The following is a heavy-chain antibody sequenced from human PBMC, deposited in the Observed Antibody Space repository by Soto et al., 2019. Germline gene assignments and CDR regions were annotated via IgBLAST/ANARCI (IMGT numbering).Heavy chain of an antibody. V-gene: IGHV1-18*01. CDR3: ARVGGHRDGYNYAY. CDR1: GNTFTNYG. J-gene: IGHJ4*02. D-gene: IGHD5-12*01. CDR2: ISHYNGDT. Sequence: HVQVLQPGAEVKKPGASVKVSCEVSGNTFTNYGFSWVRQAPGQGLEWIGWISHYNGDTVYEQKFQGRVTMTTDTSTTTAYMELRSLRSDDTAIYYCARVGGHRDGYNYAYWGQGTLVSVSS.